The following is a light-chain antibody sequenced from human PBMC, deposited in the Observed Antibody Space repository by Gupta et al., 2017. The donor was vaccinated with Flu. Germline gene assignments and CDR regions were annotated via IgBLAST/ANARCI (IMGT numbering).Light chain of an antibody. CDR1: QSLVYSDGNTY. Sequence: VITPFSLPPPPTPGQPASISCRSSQSLVYSDGNTYLHWFQQRPGQSPRRLIYQVSHRESGVPDRFSGSGSGTDFTLKISRVEAEDVGVYYCMQGSRWPWAFGQGTKVEIK. CDR3: MQGSRWPWA. CDR2: QVS. J-gene: IGKJ1*01. V-gene: IGKV2-30*01.